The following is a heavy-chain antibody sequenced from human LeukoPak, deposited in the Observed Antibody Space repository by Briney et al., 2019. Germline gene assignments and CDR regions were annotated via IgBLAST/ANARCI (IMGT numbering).Heavy chain of an antibody. CDR2: INHSGST. CDR1: GGSFSGYY. D-gene: IGHD1-26*01. V-gene: IGHV4-34*01. Sequence: PSETLSLTCAVYGGSFSGYYWSWIRQPPGKGLEWIGEINHSGSTNYNPSLKSRVTMSVDTSKNQFSLKLSSVTAADTAVYYCASRYSGSYYGYFDYWGQGTLVTVSS. J-gene: IGHJ4*02. CDR3: ASRYSGSYYGYFDY.